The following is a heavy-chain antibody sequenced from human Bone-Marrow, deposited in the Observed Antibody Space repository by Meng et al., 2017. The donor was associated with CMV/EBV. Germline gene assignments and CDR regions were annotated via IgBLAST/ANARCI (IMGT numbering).Heavy chain of an antibody. Sequence: FSSYAIRWVRQAPGQGLEWMGGLIPIFGTANYAQKFKGRVTITTDESTSTAYMELSSLRSEDTAVYYCARMGDFWSGLEFSNWFDPWGQGTLVTVSS. CDR1: FSSYA. D-gene: IGHD3-3*01. V-gene: IGHV1-69*05. J-gene: IGHJ5*02. CDR3: ARMGDFWSGLEFSNWFDP. CDR2: LIPIFGTA.